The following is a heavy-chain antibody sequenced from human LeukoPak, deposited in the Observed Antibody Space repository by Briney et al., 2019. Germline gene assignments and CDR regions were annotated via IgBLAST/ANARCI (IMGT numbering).Heavy chain of an antibody. CDR1: GFTVSNNY. J-gene: IGHJ4*02. V-gene: IGHV3-66*01. D-gene: IGHD4-17*01. Sequence: GGSLRLSCAASGFTVSNNYMSWVRQAPGKGLEWVSVIYSGGSTYYADSVKGRFTISRDNSKNTLYLQMNSLRADDTAVYYCARVRDGDYYDYWGQGTQVTVSS. CDR3: ARVRDGDYYDY. CDR2: IYSGGST.